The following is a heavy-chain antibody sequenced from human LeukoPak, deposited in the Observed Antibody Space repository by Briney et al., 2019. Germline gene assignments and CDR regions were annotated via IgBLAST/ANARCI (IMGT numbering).Heavy chain of an antibody. CDR1: GFTFSSYA. CDR3: AKDYRNYYGSGSYFATHFDY. V-gene: IGHV3-23*01. Sequence: GGSLRLSCAASGFTFSSYAMSWVRQAPGKGLEWVSAISGSGGSTYYADSVKGRFTISRDSSKNTLYLQMNSLRAEDTAVYYCAKDYRNYYGSGSYFATHFDYWGQGTLVTVSS. D-gene: IGHD3-10*01. J-gene: IGHJ4*02. CDR2: ISGSGGST.